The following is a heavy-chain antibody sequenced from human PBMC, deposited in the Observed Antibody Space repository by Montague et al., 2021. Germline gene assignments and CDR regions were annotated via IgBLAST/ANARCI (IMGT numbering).Heavy chain of an antibody. D-gene: IGHD3-10*01. V-gene: IGHV4-34*01. Sequence: SETPSLTCGVYGGSLSEYYWTWIRQSPEKGLEWIGEVRHIGSTNYNPSLKSRVTMSVDKSKNQFSLKLRSVTAADTAVYYCASDRGPFDYWGQGTVVTVSS. CDR3: ASDRGPFDY. CDR1: GGSLSEYY. CDR2: VRHIGST. J-gene: IGHJ4*02.